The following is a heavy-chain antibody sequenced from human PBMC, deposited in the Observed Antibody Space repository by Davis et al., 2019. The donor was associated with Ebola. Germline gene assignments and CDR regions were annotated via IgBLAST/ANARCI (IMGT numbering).Heavy chain of an antibody. Sequence: MPSETLSLTCAIYGGPFSGYYWSWIRQAPGKGLEWIGEIFQLGSTNYSPSLKSRVTILVDMSKNQFSLRLNSVTAADTAVYYCARLDNSGYSGLVYWGQGTLVTVSS. V-gene: IGHV4-34*12. D-gene: IGHD3-22*01. CDR2: IFQLGST. J-gene: IGHJ4*02. CDR3: ARLDNSGYSGLVY. CDR1: GGPFSGYY.